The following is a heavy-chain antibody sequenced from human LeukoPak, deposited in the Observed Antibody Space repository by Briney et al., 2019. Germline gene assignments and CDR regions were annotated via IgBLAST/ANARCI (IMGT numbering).Heavy chain of an antibody. J-gene: IGHJ6*02. V-gene: IGHV3-30*18. CDR1: GFTFSSYA. CDR2: IAYDGINK. CDR3: AKDRSRCSGGTCYLFGMDV. Sequence: GGSLRLSCAASGFTFSSYAMSWVRQAPGRGLEWVATIAYDGINKYYRDSVKGRFTISRDNSKNSLYLQMSSLKPEDTAVYYCAKDRSRCSGGTCYLFGMDVWGQGTTVTVSS. D-gene: IGHD2-15*01.